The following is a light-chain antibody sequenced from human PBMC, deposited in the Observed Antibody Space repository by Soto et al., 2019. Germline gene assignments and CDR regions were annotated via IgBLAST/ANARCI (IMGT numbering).Light chain of an antibody. V-gene: IGKV1-12*01. CDR3: QQAHSFPRT. CDR1: QGISSW. CDR2: AAS. Sequence: DIQITQSPSSVSASVGDKVTITCRASQGISSWLAWYQQKPGQAPKPLIYAASSLQSGVPSRFSGSRSGTDFTLTISSLQPADFATYYWQQAHSFPRTFGGGTKVEIK. J-gene: IGKJ4*01.